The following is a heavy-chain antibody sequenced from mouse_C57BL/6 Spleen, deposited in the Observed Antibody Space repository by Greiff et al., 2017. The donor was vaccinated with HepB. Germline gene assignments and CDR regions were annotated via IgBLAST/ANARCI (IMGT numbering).Heavy chain of an antibody. V-gene: IGHV1-85*01. CDR3: ARSTTVVATFYWYFDV. CDR2: IYPRDGST. D-gene: IGHD1-1*01. J-gene: IGHJ1*03. CDR1: GYTFTSYD. Sequence: QVQLQQSGPELVKPGASVKLSCKASGYTFTSYDINWVKQRPGQGLEWIGWIYPRDGSTKYNDKFKGKATLTVDTSSSTAYMELHSLTSEDSAVYVCARSTTVVATFYWYFDVWGTGTTVTVSS.